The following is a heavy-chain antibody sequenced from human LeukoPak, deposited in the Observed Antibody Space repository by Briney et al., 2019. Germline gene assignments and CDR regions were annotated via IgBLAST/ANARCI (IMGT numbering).Heavy chain of an antibody. CDR1: GYTFTSYG. Sequence: ASVKVSCKASGYTFTSYGISWVRQAPGQGLEWMGWISAYNGNTNYAQKLQGRVTMTTDTSTSTAYMELRSLRSDDTAVYYCARAATYYYDSSGFLPFDYWGQGTLVTVSS. J-gene: IGHJ4*02. CDR3: ARAATYYYDSSGFLPFDY. D-gene: IGHD3-22*01. V-gene: IGHV1-18*01. CDR2: ISAYNGNT.